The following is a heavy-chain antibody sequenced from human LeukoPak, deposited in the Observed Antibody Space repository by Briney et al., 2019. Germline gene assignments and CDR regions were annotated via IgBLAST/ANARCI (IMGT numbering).Heavy chain of an antibody. CDR1: GYTFTSYG. CDR3: ARGADIAVAGPGGMDV. CDR2: ISAYNGNI. D-gene: IGHD6-19*01. Sequence: ASVKVSCKASGYTFTSYGISWVRQAPGQGLEWMGWISAYNGNINYAQKLQGRVTMTTDTSTSTAYMELRSLRSDDTAVYYCARGADIAVAGPGGMDVWGKGTTVTVSS. V-gene: IGHV1-18*04. J-gene: IGHJ6*04.